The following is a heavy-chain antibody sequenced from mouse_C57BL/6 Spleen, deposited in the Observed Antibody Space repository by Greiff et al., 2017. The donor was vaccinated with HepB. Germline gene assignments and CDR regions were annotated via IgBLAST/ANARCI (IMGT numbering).Heavy chain of an antibody. V-gene: IGHV2-4*01. J-gene: IGHJ1*03. CDR2: IWSGGST. Sequence: QVQLKESGPGLVQPSQSLSITCTVSGFSLTSYGVHWVRQPPGKGLEWLGVIWSGGSTDYNAAFISRLSISKDNSKSQVFFKMNSLQADDTAIYYCAKNGGNHWYFDVWGTGTTVTVSS. CDR3: AKNGGNHWYFDV. CDR1: GFSLTSYG. D-gene: IGHD2-1*01.